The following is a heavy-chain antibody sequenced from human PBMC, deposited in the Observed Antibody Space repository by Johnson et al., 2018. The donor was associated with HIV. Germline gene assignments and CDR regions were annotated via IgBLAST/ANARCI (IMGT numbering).Heavy chain of an antibody. D-gene: IGHD4-17*01. CDR1: RFTFDDYA. V-gene: IGHV3-66*01. CDR3: ARSPEIGDRLWRAFDV. CDR2: IYSGGNT. Sequence: MLLVESGGVVVHPGGSLRLSCETSRFTFDDYAMHWVRQAPGKGLEWVSVIYSGGNTNYVDSVKGRFPISRDHSKNTLYLQMNSLRAEDTAVYYCARSPEIGDRLWRAFDVWGQGTMVTVSS. J-gene: IGHJ3*01.